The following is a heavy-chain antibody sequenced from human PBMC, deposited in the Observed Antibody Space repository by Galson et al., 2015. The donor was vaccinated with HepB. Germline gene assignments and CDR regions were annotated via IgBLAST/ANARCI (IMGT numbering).Heavy chain of an antibody. CDR2: IIPMLGTV. CDR3: ARDRAISSWFDP. J-gene: IGHJ5*02. D-gene: IGHD6-6*01. CDR1: GGTFSSDA. Sequence: SCKASGGTFSSDAISWVRQAPGQGLEWMGEIIPMLGTVNYAQKFQGRVTITADKSTSTAYMELSSLRSEDTAVFYCARDRAISSWFDPWGQGTLVTVSS. V-gene: IGHV1-69*06.